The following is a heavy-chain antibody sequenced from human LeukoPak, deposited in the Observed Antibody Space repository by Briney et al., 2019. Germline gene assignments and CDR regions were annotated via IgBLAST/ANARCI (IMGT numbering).Heavy chain of an antibody. CDR2: INHSGST. D-gene: IGHD4-17*01. Sequence: SETLSLTCTVSGGSISSGSYYWGWIRQPPGKGLEWIGEINHSGSTNYNPSLKSRVTISVDTSKNQFSLKLSSVTAADTAVYYCARGGVDYGDYLWFDPWGQGTLVTVSS. CDR3: ARGGVDYGDYLWFDP. J-gene: IGHJ5*02. CDR1: GGSISSGSYY. V-gene: IGHV4-39*07.